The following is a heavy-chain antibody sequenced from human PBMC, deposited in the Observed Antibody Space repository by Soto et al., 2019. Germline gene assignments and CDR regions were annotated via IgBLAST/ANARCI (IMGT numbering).Heavy chain of an antibody. J-gene: IGHJ6*02. CDR3: ARDGRAGDFWSGFPKNGMDV. CDR1: GFTVSSNY. Sequence: GSLRLSCAASGFTVSSNYMSWVRQAPGKGLEWVSVIYSGGSTYYADSVKGRFTISRDNSKNTLYLQMNSLRAEDTAVYYCARDGRAGDFWSGFPKNGMDVWGQGTTVTVSS. V-gene: IGHV3-53*01. D-gene: IGHD3-3*01. CDR2: IYSGGST.